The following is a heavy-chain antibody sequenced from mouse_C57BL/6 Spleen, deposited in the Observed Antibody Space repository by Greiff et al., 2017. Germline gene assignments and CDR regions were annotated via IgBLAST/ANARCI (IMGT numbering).Heavy chain of an antibody. CDR1: GYTFTSYW. D-gene: IGHD1-1*01. J-gene: IGHJ2*01. CDR3: ARKYGSSYCFDY. CDR2: IYPGSGST. Sequence: QVPLQQPGAELVNPGASVKMSCKASGYTFTSYWITWVKQRPGQGLEWIGDIYPGSGSTNYNEKFKIKANLTVDTSSSTAYLQLSSLTSADSAVXYYARKYGSSYCFDYWGQGTTLTVSA. V-gene: IGHV1-55*01.